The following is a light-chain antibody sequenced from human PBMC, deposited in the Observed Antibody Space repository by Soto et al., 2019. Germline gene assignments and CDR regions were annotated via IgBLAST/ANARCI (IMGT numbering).Light chain of an antibody. J-gene: IGLJ1*01. CDR2: EVN. Sequence: QSALPQPPSASGSPGQSVAISSTGTSSDVGGYNYVSWYQQHPGKAPKLMIYEVNKRPSGVPDRFSGSKSGNTASLTVSGLQAEDEADYYCSSYAGSSNVFGTGTNVTVL. CDR3: SSYAGSSNV. CDR1: SSDVGGYNY. V-gene: IGLV2-8*01.